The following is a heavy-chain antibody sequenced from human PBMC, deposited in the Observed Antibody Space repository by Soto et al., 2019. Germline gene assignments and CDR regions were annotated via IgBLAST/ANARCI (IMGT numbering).Heavy chain of an antibody. J-gene: IGHJ5*02. D-gene: IGHD6-19*01. CDR1: GGSISTYY. CDR2: IYYSGST. Sequence: SLTCTVSGGSISTYYWSWIRQAPGKGLDWLGFIYYSGSTIYNPSFRRRVTISVDTSKSQFSLKLSSVTAADTAIYYCARTIHNNTGWYIRYFDPWGQGIPVTVSS. V-gene: IGHV4-59*01. CDR3: ARTIHNNTGWYIRYFDP.